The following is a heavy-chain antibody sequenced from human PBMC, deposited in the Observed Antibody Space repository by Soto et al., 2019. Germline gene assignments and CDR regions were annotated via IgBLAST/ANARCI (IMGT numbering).Heavy chain of an antibody. CDR1: GGSISSGGFS. V-gene: IGHV4-30-2*06. CDR2: IFQSGSP. CDR3: ARDRNGLGGIDY. D-gene: IGHD1-1*01. J-gene: IGHJ4*02. Sequence: QLQLQESGSGLVKPSQTLSLTCAVSGGSISSGGFSWSWIRQSPGKGLEWIGYIFQSGSPSYNPSLKSRVTISVERSKNQFFLKLSSVTAADTAVYYCARDRNGLGGIDYWGQGTLVTVSS.